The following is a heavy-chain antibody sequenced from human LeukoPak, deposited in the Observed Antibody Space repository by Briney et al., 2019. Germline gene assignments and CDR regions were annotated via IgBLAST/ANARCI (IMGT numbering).Heavy chain of an antibody. D-gene: IGHD4-11*01. V-gene: IGHV3-33*02. J-gene: IGHJ4*02. CDR2: IWSDGTNR. CDR3: VRDAQRGFDYSNSLQY. Sequence: PGTSLRLSCEASGFIFNHYALHWVRQAPHKGLEWVAVIWSDGTNRYYADSAKGRFSTFRDDSQKRVFLQMNSLRAEDTAVYYCVRDAQRGFDYSNSLQYWGQGALVTVSS. CDR1: GFIFNHYA.